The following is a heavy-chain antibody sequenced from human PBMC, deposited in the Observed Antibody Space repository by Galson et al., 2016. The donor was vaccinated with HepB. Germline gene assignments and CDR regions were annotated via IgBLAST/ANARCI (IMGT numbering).Heavy chain of an antibody. V-gene: IGHV3-7*03. CDR3: STYTRSWHPFPY. CDR1: GFNFRSYW. CDR2: IKDDGSEK. D-gene: IGHD2-15*01. Sequence: SLRLSCAGSGFNFRSYWMTWVRQAPGKGLEWVANIKDDGSEKHYVDSVKGRVTISRDNARRSVFLKMNHLRADDMAVYYCSTYTRSWHPFPYWGLGTLVTVSS. J-gene: IGHJ4*02.